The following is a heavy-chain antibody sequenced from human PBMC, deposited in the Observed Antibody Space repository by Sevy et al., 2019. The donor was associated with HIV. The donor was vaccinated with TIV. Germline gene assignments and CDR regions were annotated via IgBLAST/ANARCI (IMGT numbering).Heavy chain of an antibody. D-gene: IGHD5-18*01. CDR1: GFTFSSYS. CDR2: ISSSSSYI. Sequence: GGSLRLSCAASGFTFSSYSMNWVRQAPGKVLEWVSSISSSSSYIYYADSVKGRFTISRDNAKNSLYLQMNSLRAEDTAVYYCARDPPTYSYGTFDYGGQGTLVTVSS. V-gene: IGHV3-21*01. CDR3: ARDPPTYSYGTFDY. J-gene: IGHJ4*02.